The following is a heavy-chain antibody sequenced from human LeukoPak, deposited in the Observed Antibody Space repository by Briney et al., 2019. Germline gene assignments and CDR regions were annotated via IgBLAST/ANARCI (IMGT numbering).Heavy chain of an antibody. Sequence: GGSLRLSCAASGFTFSDYYMSWIRQAPGKGLGWVSYISSSSSYTNYADSVKGRFTISRDNAKNSLYLQMNSLRAEDTAVYYCARDWDESSGYFYPDAFDIWGQGTMVTVSS. CDR2: ISSSSSYT. CDR3: ARDWDESSGYFYPDAFDI. CDR1: GFTFSDYY. D-gene: IGHD3-22*01. V-gene: IGHV3-11*05. J-gene: IGHJ3*02.